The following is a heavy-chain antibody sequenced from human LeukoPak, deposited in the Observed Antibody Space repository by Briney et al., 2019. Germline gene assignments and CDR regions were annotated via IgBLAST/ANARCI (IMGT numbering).Heavy chain of an antibody. CDR2: ISSSGGST. V-gene: IGHV3-23*01. CDR1: GFTFSTYA. J-gene: IGHJ4*02. CDR3: AKGYRTAMVTRIDY. Sequence: PGGSLRLSCAASGFTFSTYAMSWVRQAPGMGLEWVSAISSSGGSTYYADSVKGRFTISRDNSKNTLFLQMNSLRAEDTAVYYCAKGYRTAMVTRIDYWGQGTLVTVSS. D-gene: IGHD5-18*01.